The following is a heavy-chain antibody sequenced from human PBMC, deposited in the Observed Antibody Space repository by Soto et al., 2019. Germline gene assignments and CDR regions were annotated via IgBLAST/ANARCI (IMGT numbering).Heavy chain of an antibody. CDR2: INHSGSP. D-gene: IGHD6-13*01. J-gene: IGHJ5*02. V-gene: IGHV4-34*01. CDR1: GGSFSSYY. CDR3: ARGRRQQLVRSQYDWFDP. Sequence: QVQLQQWGAGLLKPPETLSLTCAVYGGSFSSYYWNWIRHSPGKGLEWIGEINHSGSPNYNPSLESRVTTSVDRSKNQFSLRLSSVTAADTAVYYCARGRRQQLVRSQYDWFDPWGQGILVTVSS.